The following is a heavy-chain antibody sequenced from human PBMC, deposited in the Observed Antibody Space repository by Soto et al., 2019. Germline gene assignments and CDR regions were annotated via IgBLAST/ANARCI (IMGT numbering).Heavy chain of an antibody. CDR2: ISYDGTNK. J-gene: IGHJ6*02. CDR1: GFTFSTYG. CDR3: AKDVQASGDYDYYSYRMDV. D-gene: IGHD4-17*01. V-gene: IGHV3-30*18. Sequence: QVQLVESGGGEVQPGRSLTISCAASGFTFSTYGMHWVRQTPGKGLEWVAVISYDGTNKFYSDSVKGRFTISRDNFKNTLTLQKNSLRADDTAVYSCAKDVQASGDYDYYSYRMDVWGLGTRVTASS.